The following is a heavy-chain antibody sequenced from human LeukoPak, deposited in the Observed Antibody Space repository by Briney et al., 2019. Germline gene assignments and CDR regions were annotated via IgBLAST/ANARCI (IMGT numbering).Heavy chain of an antibody. Sequence: PGGSVRLSCAASGFTFSDYYMSWIRQAPGKGLEWVSYISSSGSTIYYADSVKGRFTISRDNAKNSLYLQMSSLRAEDTAVYYCARDDLNYGDHIDYWGQGTLVTVSS. V-gene: IGHV3-11*01. D-gene: IGHD4-17*01. CDR1: GFTFSDYY. J-gene: IGHJ4*02. CDR3: ARDDLNYGDHIDY. CDR2: ISSSGSTI.